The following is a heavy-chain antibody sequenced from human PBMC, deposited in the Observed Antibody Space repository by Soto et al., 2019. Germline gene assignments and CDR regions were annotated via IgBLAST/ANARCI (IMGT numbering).Heavy chain of an antibody. D-gene: IGHD6-13*01. CDR2: IYYSGST. Sequence: SETLSLTCTVSGGSISSGGYYWSWIRQHPGKGLEWVGYIYYSGSTYYNPSLKSRVTISVDTSKNQFSLKLSSVTAADTAVYYCARHGLAAAGTGLGMDVWGQGTTVTVSS. V-gene: IGHV4-31*03. CDR3: ARHGLAAAGTGLGMDV. CDR1: GGSISSGGYY. J-gene: IGHJ6*02.